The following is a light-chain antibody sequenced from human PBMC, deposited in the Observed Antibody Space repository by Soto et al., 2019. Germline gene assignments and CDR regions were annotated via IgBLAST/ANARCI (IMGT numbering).Light chain of an antibody. J-gene: IGLJ2*01. Sequence: QSVLTQPPSASGSPGQSVTISCTGTTSDIGAYNYVSWYQQRPGKAPKLIIYEVTRRPSGVPDRFSGSKSGNRASLTVSGLQAEDEADYYCSSYAGTNNFVVFGGGTKLTVL. V-gene: IGLV2-8*01. CDR1: TSDIGAYNY. CDR3: SSYAGTNNFVV. CDR2: EVT.